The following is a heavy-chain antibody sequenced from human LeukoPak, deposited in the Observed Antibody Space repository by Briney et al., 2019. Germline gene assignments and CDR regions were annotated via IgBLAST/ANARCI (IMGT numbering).Heavy chain of an antibody. J-gene: IGHJ5*02. Sequence: PSETLSLTCAVYGGSFSGYYWGWIRQPPGKGLEWIGEINHSGSTNYNPSLKSRVTISVDTSKNQFSLNLSSVTAADTDVYYGANIWFDPWGQGTLVTVSS. CDR2: INHSGST. CDR1: GGSFSGYY. CDR3: ANIWFDP. V-gene: IGHV4-34*01.